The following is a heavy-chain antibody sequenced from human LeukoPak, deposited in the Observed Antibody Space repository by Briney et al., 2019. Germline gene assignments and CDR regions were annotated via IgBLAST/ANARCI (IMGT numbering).Heavy chain of an antibody. CDR1: GYTFTGYY. CDR2: INPNSGGT. V-gene: IGHV1-2*06. J-gene: IGHJ4*02. CDR3: ARFYDSSGYHNN. D-gene: IGHD3-22*01. Sequence: ASVKVSCKASGYTFTGYYMQWVRQAPGQGLEWMGRINPNSGGTNYAQKFQGRVTMTRDTSISTAYMELSRLRSDDTAVYYCARFYDSSGYHNNWGQGTLVTVSS.